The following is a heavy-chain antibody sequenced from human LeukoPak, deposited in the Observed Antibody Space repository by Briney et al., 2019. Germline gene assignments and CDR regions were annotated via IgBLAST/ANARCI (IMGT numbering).Heavy chain of an antibody. CDR3: ARGRKIVVVMGGFFDY. Sequence: GGSLRLSCAASGFIFSGYWMSWVRQAPGKGLEWVANIKQDGSEKYYVDSVKGRFTISRDNAKNSLYLQMDSLRVEDTAVYYCARGRKIVVVMGGFFDYWGQGTLSPSPQ. CDR2: IKQDGSEK. CDR1: GFIFSGYW. J-gene: IGHJ4*02. V-gene: IGHV3-7*03. D-gene: IGHD3-22*01.